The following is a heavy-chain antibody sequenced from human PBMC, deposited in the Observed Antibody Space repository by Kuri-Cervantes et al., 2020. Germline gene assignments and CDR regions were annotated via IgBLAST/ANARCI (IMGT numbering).Heavy chain of an antibody. Sequence: SLKISCAASGFTFSNAWMSWVRQAPGKGLEWVSGISWNSGSIGYADSVKGRFTISRDNAKNSLYLQMNSLRAEDTALYYCAKFFYGMDVWGQGTTVTVSS. D-gene: IGHD3-3*01. CDR2: ISWNSGSI. V-gene: IGHV3-9*01. CDR3: AKFFYGMDV. CDR1: GFTFSNAW. J-gene: IGHJ6*02.